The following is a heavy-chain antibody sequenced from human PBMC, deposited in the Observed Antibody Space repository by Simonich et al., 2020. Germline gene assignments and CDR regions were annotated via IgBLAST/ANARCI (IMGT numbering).Heavy chain of an antibody. J-gene: IGHJ3*02. CDR3: ARDYSNYDAFDI. Sequence: EVQLVESGGGLVQPGGSLRLSCAASGFTVSSYCMHGVPQAPGKGLVWVSRIKSDGSRTSYADSVKGRFTISRDNAKNTLYLQMNSLRAEDTAVYYCARDYSNYDAFDIWGQGTMVTVSS. CDR2: IKSDGSRT. V-gene: IGHV3-74*01. CDR1: GFTVSSYC. D-gene: IGHD4-4*01.